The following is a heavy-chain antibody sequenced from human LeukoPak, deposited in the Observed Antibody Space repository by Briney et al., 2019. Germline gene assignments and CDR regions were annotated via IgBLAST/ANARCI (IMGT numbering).Heavy chain of an antibody. D-gene: IGHD3-3*01. CDR2: ISSTGYTT. Sequence: GGSLRLSCAASGFTFGGYEMHWVRQAPGKGLEWVSHISSTGYTTFYADSVKGRFTISRDNAKNSLHLQMNSLGVEDTAVYYCARADAYWSGYHFDHWGQGTLVTVSS. V-gene: IGHV3-48*03. J-gene: IGHJ4*02. CDR1: GFTFGGYE. CDR3: ARADAYWSGYHFDH.